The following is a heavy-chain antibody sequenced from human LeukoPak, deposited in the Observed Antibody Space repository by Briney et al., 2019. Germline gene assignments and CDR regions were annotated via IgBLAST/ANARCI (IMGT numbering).Heavy chain of an antibody. CDR1: GYTFTNYA. J-gene: IGHJ4*02. CDR2: TNGATGNT. CDR3: ARSPGGDARTWLDH. D-gene: IGHD2-21*02. V-gene: IGHV1-3*02. Sequence: ASVKVSCKASGYTFTNYALHWVRQAPGQRLEWMGWTNGATGNTRFPQDFQGRLSITIDTSASTAYMELSSLRSEDTAVYYCARSPGGDARTWLDHWGQGTLVTVSS.